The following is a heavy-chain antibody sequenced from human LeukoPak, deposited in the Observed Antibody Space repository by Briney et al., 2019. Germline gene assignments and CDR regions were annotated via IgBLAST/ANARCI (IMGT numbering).Heavy chain of an antibody. J-gene: IGHJ4*02. CDR2: IIPILGIA. CDR1: GGTFSSYA. V-gene: IGHV1-69*04. D-gene: IGHD2-21*02. CDR3: AKSPPVTAKGWYFDY. Sequence: VASVKVSCKASGGTFSSYAISWVRQAPGQGLEWMGRIIPILGIANYAQKFQGRVTITADKSTSTAYMELSSLRSEDTAVYYCAKSPPVTAKGWYFDYWGQGTRVTVSS.